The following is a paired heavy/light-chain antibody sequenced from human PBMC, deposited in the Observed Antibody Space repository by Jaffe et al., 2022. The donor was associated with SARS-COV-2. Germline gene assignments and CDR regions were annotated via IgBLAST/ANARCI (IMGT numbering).Light chain of an antibody. CDR2: GVS. CDR1: SSDVGGYNY. J-gene: IGLJ3*02. V-gene: IGLV2-8*01. Sequence: QSALTQPPSASGSPGQSVTISCTGTSSDVGGYNYVSWYQHHPGKAPKLMIYGVSKRPSGVPDRFSGSKSGNTASLTVSGLQAEDEADYYCSSYAGSNNLGVFGGGTKLTVL. CDR3: SSYAGSNNLGV.
Heavy chain of an antibody. CDR3: ARDLACSTTSCWDYYYYGMDV. D-gene: IGHD2-2*01. CDR2: IYYTGST. CDR1: GGSITSSSYY. Sequence: LQLQESGPGLVKPSETLSLTCTVSGGSITSSSYYWGWIRQPPGKGLEWIGSIYYTGSTYYNPSLKSRVTISVDTSKNQFSLKLNSVTAADTAVYHCARDLACSTTSCWDYYYYGMDVWGQGTTVTVSS. V-gene: IGHV4-39*02. J-gene: IGHJ6*02.